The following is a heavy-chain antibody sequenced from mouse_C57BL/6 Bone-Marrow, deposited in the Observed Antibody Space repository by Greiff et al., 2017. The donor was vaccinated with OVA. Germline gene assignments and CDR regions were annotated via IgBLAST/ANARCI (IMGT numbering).Heavy chain of an antibody. V-gene: IGHV1-50*01. D-gene: IGHD1-1*01. CDR3: AREDYYVSCPSWYFDV. CDR1: GYTFTSYW. CDR2: IDPSDSYT. J-gene: IGHJ1*03. Sequence: QVQLQQPGAELVKPGASVKLSCKASGYTFTSYWMQWVKQRPGQGLEWIGEIDPSDSYTNYNQKFKGKATLTVDTSSSTAYMQLSSLTSEDTAVYYCAREDYYVSCPSWYFDVWGKGTTVTVSS.